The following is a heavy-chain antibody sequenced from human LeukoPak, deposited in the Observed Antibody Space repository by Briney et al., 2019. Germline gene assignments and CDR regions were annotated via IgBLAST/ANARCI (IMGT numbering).Heavy chain of an antibody. J-gene: IGHJ4*02. Sequence: SVKVSCKASGGTFSSYAISWVRQAPGQGLEWMGRIIPILGIANYAQKFQGRVTITADKSTSTAYMELSSLRSEDTAVYYCARSTRIAVAGTFGYWGQGTLVTVSS. CDR1: GGTFSSYA. CDR3: ARSTRIAVAGTFGY. D-gene: IGHD6-19*01. CDR2: IIPILGIA. V-gene: IGHV1-69*04.